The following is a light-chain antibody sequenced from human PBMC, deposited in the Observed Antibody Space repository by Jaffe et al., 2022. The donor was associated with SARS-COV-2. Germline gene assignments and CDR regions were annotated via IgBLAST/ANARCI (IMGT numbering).Light chain of an antibody. CDR1: QSVTSTY. Sequence: EIVLTQSPGTLSLSPGERATLSCRVSQSVTSTYLAWYQQKPGHPPRLLIFGASNRATGIPDRFSGGGSGTDFTLTISRLEPEDFAVYYCQQYGSSLWTFGQGTKVEIK. CDR3: QQYGSSLWT. J-gene: IGKJ1*01. CDR2: GAS. V-gene: IGKV3-20*01.